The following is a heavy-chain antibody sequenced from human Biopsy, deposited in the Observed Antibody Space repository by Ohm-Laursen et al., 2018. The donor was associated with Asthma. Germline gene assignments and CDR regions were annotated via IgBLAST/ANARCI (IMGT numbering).Heavy chain of an antibody. D-gene: IGHD1-26*01. CDR2: ISFDGSNE. Sequence: SLRLSCSASGFSFSNFGMHGVRQAPGKGLEREAVISFDGSNEDYADSVKGRFTISRDNSKNTLFLEMNSLRPEDTAVYYCAKELFPGWELRRGPDSWGQGTLVTVSS. CDR3: AKELFPGWELRRGPDS. V-gene: IGHV3-30*18. J-gene: IGHJ4*02. CDR1: GFSFSNFG.